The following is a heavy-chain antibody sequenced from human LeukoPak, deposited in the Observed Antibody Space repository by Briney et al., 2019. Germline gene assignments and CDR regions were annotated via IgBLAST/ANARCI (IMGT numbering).Heavy chain of an antibody. Sequence: SETLSLTCTVSGYSINSGYYWGWIRQSPGKGLEWIGNIYRSGTTYYNPSLKSRVTISVDTSKNQFSLKLSSVTTADTAVYYCARAGDSSSVGWFDPWGQGTLVTVSS. CDR1: GYSINSGYY. J-gene: IGHJ5*02. CDR3: ARAGDSSSVGWFDP. D-gene: IGHD6-13*01. CDR2: IYRSGTT. V-gene: IGHV4-38-2*02.